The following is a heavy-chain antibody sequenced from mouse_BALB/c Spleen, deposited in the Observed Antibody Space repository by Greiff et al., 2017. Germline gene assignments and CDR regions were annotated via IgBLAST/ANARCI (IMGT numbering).Heavy chain of an antibody. Sequence: QVQLQQSGPELVKPGASVRISCKASGYTFTSYYIHWVKQRPGQGLEWIGWIYPGNVNTKYNEKFKGKATLTADKSSSTAYMQLSSLTSEDSAVYFCARKFYRYDGYFDYWGQGTTLTVSS. CDR2: IYPGNVNT. V-gene: IGHV1S56*01. CDR3: ARKFYRYDGYFDY. J-gene: IGHJ2*01. D-gene: IGHD2-14*01. CDR1: GYTFTSYY.